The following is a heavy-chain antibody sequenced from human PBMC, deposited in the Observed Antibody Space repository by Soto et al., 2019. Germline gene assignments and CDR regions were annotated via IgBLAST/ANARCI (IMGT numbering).Heavy chain of an antibody. V-gene: IGHV1-18*01. Sequence: QVQLVQSGADVKKPGASVKVSCKASGYTFTNYGISWVRQAPGQGLEWMGWINAYDGDTNYAQKFQGRVTMTTDTSTSTAFMEVRSLRSDDTAVYYCATRGVLVPATIAYYFYYMDVWGKGTTVTVSS. CDR3: ATRGVLVPATIAYYFYYMDV. J-gene: IGHJ6*03. CDR1: GYTFTNYG. CDR2: INAYDGDT. D-gene: IGHD2-2*01.